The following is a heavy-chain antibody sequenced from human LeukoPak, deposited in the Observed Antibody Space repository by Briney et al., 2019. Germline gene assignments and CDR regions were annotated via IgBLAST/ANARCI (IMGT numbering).Heavy chain of an antibody. D-gene: IGHD4-11*01. J-gene: IGHJ4*02. CDR3: ARDGLQGSIL. V-gene: IGHV4-59*01. CDR1: GGSISGYY. Sequence: LSETLSLTCTVSGGSISGYYWSWIRQPPGKGLEWIGYIYNSGSTTYNPSLKSRVTISVDTSKNRFSLRLRSVTAVDTAVYYCARDGLQGSILWGQGTLVTVSS. CDR2: IYNSGST.